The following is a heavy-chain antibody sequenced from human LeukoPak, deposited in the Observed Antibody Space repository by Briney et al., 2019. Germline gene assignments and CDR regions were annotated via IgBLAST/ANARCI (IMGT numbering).Heavy chain of an antibody. CDR3: ARHKGYYYDSSGYPRYYFDY. Sequence: GESLKISYQGSEYSFTSYWIGWARQMPGKSQEWMGMIYPGDSDTRYSPSFQGQVTISADKSISTAYLQWSSLKASDTAMYYCARHKGYYYDSSGYPRYYFDYWGQGTLVTVSS. V-gene: IGHV5-51*01. CDR1: EYSFTSYW. J-gene: IGHJ4*02. CDR2: IYPGDSDT. D-gene: IGHD3-22*01.